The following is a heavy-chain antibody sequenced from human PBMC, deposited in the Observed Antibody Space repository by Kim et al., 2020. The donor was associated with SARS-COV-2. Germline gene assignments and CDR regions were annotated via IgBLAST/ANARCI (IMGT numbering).Heavy chain of an antibody. V-gene: IGHV1-3*01. J-gene: IGHJ4*02. CDR3: ARSRGVIPRSVFYFDL. CDR1: GYTFTTAT. D-gene: IGHD3-10*01. Sequence: ASVKVSCKASGYTFTTATIHWVRPAPGQSLEWMGWINVGNGNSDYSQRFQGRVAFTKTISASTAYMELRSLRSEDTAIYYCARSRGVIPRSVFYFDLWGQGALVTVSS. CDR2: INVGNGNS.